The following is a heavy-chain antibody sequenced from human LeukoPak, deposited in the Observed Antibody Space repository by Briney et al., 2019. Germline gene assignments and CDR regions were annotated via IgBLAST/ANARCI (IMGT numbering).Heavy chain of an antibody. CDR3: ARLSRIFGVVMPLYMDV. CDR2: IYYSGST. CDR1: GGSISSYY. D-gene: IGHD3-3*02. V-gene: IGHV4-59*01. Sequence: PSETLSLTCTVSGGSISSYYWSWIRQPPGKGLEWIGYIYYSGSTNYNPSLKSRVTISVDTSKNQFSLKLSSVTAADTAVYYCARLSRIFGVVMPLYMDVWGKGTTVTVSS. J-gene: IGHJ6*03.